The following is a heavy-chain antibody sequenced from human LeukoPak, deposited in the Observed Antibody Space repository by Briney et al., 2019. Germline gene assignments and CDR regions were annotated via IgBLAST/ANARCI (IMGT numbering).Heavy chain of an antibody. CDR3: AKDSGYDA. Sequence: GGSLRLSCAASEFTSDDHATHWVRQAPGKGLEWVSLISGDTYYADSVKGRFTISRDNSKNTLYLQMNSLRAEDTAVYYCAKDSGYDAWGQGTLVTVSS. V-gene: IGHV3-43*02. J-gene: IGHJ4*02. CDR2: ISGDT. CDR1: EFTSDDHA. D-gene: IGHD5-12*01.